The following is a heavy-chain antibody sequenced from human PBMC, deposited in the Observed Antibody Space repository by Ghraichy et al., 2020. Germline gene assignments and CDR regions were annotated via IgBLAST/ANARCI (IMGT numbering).Heavy chain of an antibody. CDR2: IRNKVSSHTT. CDR3: GHVGGWNTGSDHFDF. D-gene: IGHD2-8*02. CDR1: GVIFSDHT. J-gene: IGHJ4*02. V-gene: IGHV3-72*01. Sequence: GGSLRLSCAVSGVIFSDHTIDWVRQAPGKGLEWIGRIRNKVSSHTTEYAASVKGRFTISRDDSRNSLYLQMNSLKTEDAAVYYCGHVGGWNTGSDHFDFLGQGSLVTFSS.